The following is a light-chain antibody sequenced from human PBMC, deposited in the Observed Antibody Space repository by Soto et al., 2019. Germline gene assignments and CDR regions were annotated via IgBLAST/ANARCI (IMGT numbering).Light chain of an antibody. J-gene: IGKJ1*01. CDR1: QSVRGK. Sequence: EVVMTQSPATLSVSPGERVTLSCRASQSVRGKLVWYQQRPGQAPRLLIYDASTRATGIPARFSGSGSGTDFTLTISDVQPEDFALYYCHQRQSWPRTFGQGTKVDIK. CDR3: HQRQSWPRT. V-gene: IGKV3-15*01. CDR2: DAS.